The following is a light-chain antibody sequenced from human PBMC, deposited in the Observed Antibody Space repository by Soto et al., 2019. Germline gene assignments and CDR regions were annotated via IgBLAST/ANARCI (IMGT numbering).Light chain of an antibody. CDR3: CSYAGSYTYV. J-gene: IGLJ1*01. V-gene: IGLV2-11*01. CDR2: DVT. CDR1: SSAIGGYNS. Sequence: QSALTQPRSVSGSPGQSVTISCTGTSSAIGGYNSVSWYQQHPGKAPKLMIYDVTKRPSGVPDRFSGSKSGNTASLTISGLQAEDEADYYCCSYAGSYTYVFGSGTKLTVL.